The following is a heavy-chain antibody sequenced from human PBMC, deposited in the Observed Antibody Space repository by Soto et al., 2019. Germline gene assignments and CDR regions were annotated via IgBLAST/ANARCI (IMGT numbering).Heavy chain of an antibody. Sequence: PSETLSLTCTVSGGSISSYYWSWIRQPPGKGLEWIGYIYYSGSTNYNPSLKSRVTISVDTSKNQFSLKLSSVTAADTAVYYCARLYCTNGVCHIDYWGQGTLVTVSS. CDR2: IYYSGST. J-gene: IGHJ4*02. V-gene: IGHV4-59*08. CDR1: GGSISSYY. CDR3: ARLYCTNGVCHIDY. D-gene: IGHD2-8*01.